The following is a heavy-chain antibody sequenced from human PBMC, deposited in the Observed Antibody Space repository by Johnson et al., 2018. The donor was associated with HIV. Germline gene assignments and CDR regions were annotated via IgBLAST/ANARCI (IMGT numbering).Heavy chain of an antibody. CDR2: IWYDGSNK. V-gene: IGHV3-33*06. CDR3: AKVAVATAAGGVALDI. Sequence: QVQLVESGGGVVQPGRSLRLSCTASGFTFSSYGMHWVRQAPGKGLEWVAVIWYDGSNKYYADSVKGRLTISRDNSKNTLYLQMNSLRAEDTAVYYCAKVAVATAAGGVALDIWGPGTMVIVSS. D-gene: IGHD6-13*01. CDR1: GFTFSSYG. J-gene: IGHJ3*02.